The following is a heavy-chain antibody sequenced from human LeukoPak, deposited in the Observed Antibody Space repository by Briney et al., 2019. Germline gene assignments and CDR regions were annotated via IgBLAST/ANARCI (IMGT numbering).Heavy chain of an antibody. CDR1: GGSFSDYY. J-gene: IGHJ6*03. V-gene: IGHV4-34*01. D-gene: IGHD4-17*01. CDR2: INHSGSA. Sequence: PSETLSLTCAVYGGSFSDYYWIWLRQSPGKGLEWLGQINHSGSANYNPSLKSRITISVDSSKNQFSLELTSVTAADTAVYYCARQGASYGDYVWGYYYMDVWGRGTTVTVSS. CDR3: ARQGASYGDYVWGYYYMDV.